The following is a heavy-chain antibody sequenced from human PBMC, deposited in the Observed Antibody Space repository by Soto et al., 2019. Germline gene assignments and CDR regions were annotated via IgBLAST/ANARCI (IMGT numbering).Heavy chain of an antibody. CDR3: ATDPVSVTGSFIDS. CDR2: ISYDGRET. CDR1: GFTFSAYA. J-gene: IGHJ4*02. Sequence: GGSLRLSCAASGFTFSAYAFHWVRQAPGKGLEWLSVISYDGRETHYADSVEGRFIISRDSSKKTAYLQMNSLRGDDKAVYFFATDPVSVTGSFIDSWGQVTLVTVSS. V-gene: IGHV3-30-3*01. D-gene: IGHD3-9*01.